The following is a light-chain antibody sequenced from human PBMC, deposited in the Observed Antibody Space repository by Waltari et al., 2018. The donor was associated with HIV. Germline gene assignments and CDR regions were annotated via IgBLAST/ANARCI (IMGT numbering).Light chain of an antibody. CDR1: SSDVGGYDY. CDR2: EVN. Sequence: QSALTQPPSASGSPGPSVPISCTGTSSDVGGYDYVSWYQQHPGKAPKLIIYEVNKRPSGVPDRFSGSKSGNTASLTVSGLQSEDEADYYCSSYAGSNNLGVFGGGTKLTVL. J-gene: IGLJ2*01. V-gene: IGLV2-8*01. CDR3: SSYAGSNNLGV.